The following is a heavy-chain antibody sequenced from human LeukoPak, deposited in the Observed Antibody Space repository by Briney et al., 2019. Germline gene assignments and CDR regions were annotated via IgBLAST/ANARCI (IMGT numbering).Heavy chain of an antibody. D-gene: IGHD3-10*01. CDR1: GFTFSSYG. Sequence: GGTLRLSCAASGFTFSSYGMSWVRQAPGKGLEWVSAISGSGGSTYYADSVKGRLTISRDNSKNTLYLQMNSLRAEDTAVYYCAKVTYGSGTYGAFDSWGQGTLVTVSS. CDR3: AKVTYGSGTYGAFDS. J-gene: IGHJ4*02. V-gene: IGHV3-23*01. CDR2: ISGSGGST.